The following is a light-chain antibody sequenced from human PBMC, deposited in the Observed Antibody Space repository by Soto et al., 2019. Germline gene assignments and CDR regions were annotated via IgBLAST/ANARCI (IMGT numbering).Light chain of an antibody. Sequence: QSVLTQPPSVSAAPGQTVSISCSGSGSNIGSHFVSWYKQLPGTAPKLLMYDHGKRPPGIPDRFSGSKSGTSATLDNTGLQTGDEDDYYCGTWDSSLSGFVFGTGTKVTVL. CDR1: GSNIGSHF. J-gene: IGLJ1*01. V-gene: IGLV1-51*01. CDR2: DHG. CDR3: GTWDSSLSGFV.